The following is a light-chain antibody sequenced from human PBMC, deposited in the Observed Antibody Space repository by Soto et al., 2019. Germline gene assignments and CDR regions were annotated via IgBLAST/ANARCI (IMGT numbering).Light chain of an antibody. CDR1: SSDVGGYNY. CDR2: EVS. V-gene: IGLV2-14*01. CDR3: SSYTSTTPYV. J-gene: IGLJ1*01. Sequence: QSVLTQPASVSGSPGQSITISCTGTSSDVGGYNYVSWYQQYPGKAPKLMIFEVSNRPSGVSDRFSGSRSGNTASLTISGLQAEDEADYYCSSYTSTTPYVFGTGTKLTVL.